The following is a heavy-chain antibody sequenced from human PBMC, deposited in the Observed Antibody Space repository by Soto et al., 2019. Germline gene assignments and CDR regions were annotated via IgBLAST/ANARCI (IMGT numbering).Heavy chain of an antibody. Sequence: ASVKGSCKASGYTFTSYAMHWVRQAPGQRLEWMGWINAGNGNTKYSQKFQGRVTITRDTSASTAYMELSSLRSEDTAVYYCARVSAARPWYYGIDVSGQGTTVTVSS. D-gene: IGHD6-6*01. J-gene: IGHJ6*02. V-gene: IGHV1-3*01. CDR1: GYTFTSYA. CDR2: INAGNGNT. CDR3: ARVSAARPWYYGIDV.